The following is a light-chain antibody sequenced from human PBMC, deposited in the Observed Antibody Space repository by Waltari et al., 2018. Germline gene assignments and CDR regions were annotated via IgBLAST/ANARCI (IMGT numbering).Light chain of an antibody. J-gene: IGLJ2*01. CDR3: AAWDDSLSGLV. V-gene: IGLV1-47*02. CDR1: SSNIGSNY. CDR2: SNN. Sequence: QSVLTQSPSASGTPGQRVPISCSGSSSNIGSNYVYWYQQLPGTAPKLLIYSNNQRPSGVPDRFSGSKSGTSASLAISGLRSEDEADYYCAAWDDSLSGLVFGGGTKLTVL.